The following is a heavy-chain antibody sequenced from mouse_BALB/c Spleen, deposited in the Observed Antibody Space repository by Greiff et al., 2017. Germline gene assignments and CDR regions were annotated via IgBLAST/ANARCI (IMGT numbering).Heavy chain of an antibody. CDR1: GFTFSSYG. Sequence: EVQLVESGGGLVQPGGSLKLSCAASGFTFSSYGMSWVRQTPDKRLELVATINSNGGSTYYPDSVKGRLTISRDNAKNTLYLQMSSLKSEDTAMYYCAREGGYYYGAMDYWGQGTSVTVSS. V-gene: IGHV5-6-3*01. J-gene: IGHJ4*01. CDR2: INSNGGST. D-gene: IGHD1-1*01. CDR3: AREGGYYYGAMDY.